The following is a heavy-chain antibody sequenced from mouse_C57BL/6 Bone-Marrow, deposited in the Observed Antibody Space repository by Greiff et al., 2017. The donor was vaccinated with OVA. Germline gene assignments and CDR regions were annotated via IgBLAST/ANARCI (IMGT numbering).Heavy chain of an antibody. Sequence: VQVVESGAELARPGASVKMSCKASGYTFTSYTMHWVKQRPGPGLEWIGYINPSSGYTKYNQKFKDKATLTADKSSSTAYMQLSSLTSEDSSVYYCAEGGVYPFDYWGQGTLFTVSA. CDR2: INPSSGYT. V-gene: IGHV1-4*01. CDR1: GYTFTSYT. CDR3: AEGGVYPFDY. J-gene: IGHJ3*01.